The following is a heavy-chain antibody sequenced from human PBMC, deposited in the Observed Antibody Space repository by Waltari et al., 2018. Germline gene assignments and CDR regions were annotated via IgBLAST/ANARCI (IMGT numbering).Heavy chain of an antibody. V-gene: IGHV4-39*01. CDR1: GGSISSSSYY. D-gene: IGHD6-19*01. J-gene: IGHJ4*02. Sequence: QLQLQESGPGLVKPSETLSLTCTVSGGSISSSSYYWGWIRQPPGKGLEWIGSIYYSGSTYYNPSLRSRVTISVDTSKNLFSLKLSSVTAADTAVYYCARHSGGWYHYFDYWGQGTLVTVSS. CDR2: IYYSGST. CDR3: ARHSGGWYHYFDY.